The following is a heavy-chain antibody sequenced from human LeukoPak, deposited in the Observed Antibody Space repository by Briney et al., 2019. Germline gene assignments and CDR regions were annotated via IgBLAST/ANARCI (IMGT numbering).Heavy chain of an antibody. D-gene: IGHD2-21*02. CDR1: GFTFSTYV. J-gene: IGHJ5*02. CDR3: ARVMTAITNWFDP. CDR2: ITGSGDIT. V-gene: IGHV3-23*01. Sequence: GGSLRLSCAASGFTFSTYVMSWVRQAPGKGLEWVSGITGSGDITDYTDSVKGRFTISRDNSKNTLYLQMNNLRVEDTAVYYCARVMTAITNWFDPWGQGTLVTVSS.